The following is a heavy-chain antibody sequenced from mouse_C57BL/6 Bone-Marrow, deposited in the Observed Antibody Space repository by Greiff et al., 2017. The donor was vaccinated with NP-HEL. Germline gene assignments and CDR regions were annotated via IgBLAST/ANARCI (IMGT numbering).Heavy chain of an antibody. V-gene: IGHV3-6*01. CDR1: GYSITSGYY. Sequence: EVQLQESGPGLVKPSPSLSLTCSVTGYSITSGYYWNLIRQFPGNKLELMGYISYDGGNNYNPSLKNRISITRDTSTNQFFLKLTTVTTDDTATYFCSRRGFIAADSYYAMDYWGQGTSVTVSS. CDR3: SRRGFIAADSYYAMDY. D-gene: IGHD1-1*01. CDR2: ISYDGGN. J-gene: IGHJ4*01.